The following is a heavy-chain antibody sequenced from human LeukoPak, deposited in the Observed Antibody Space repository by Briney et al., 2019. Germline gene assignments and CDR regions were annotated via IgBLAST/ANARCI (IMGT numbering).Heavy chain of an antibody. CDR3: ARGAAAGSGDAFDI. D-gene: IGHD6-13*01. V-gene: IGHV4-39*07. CDR1: GGSISSSSYY. Sequence: SETLSLTCTVSGGSISSSSYYWGWIRQSPGKGLEWIGSVYYRGDTYHNPSLKTRVTMSVDTSKNQFSLRLGSVTAADTAVYYCARGAAAGSGDAFDIWGQGTMVTVSS. CDR2: VYYRGDT. J-gene: IGHJ3*02.